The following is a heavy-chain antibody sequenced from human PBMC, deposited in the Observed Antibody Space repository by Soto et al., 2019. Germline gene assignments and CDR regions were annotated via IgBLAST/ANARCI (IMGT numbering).Heavy chain of an antibody. Sequence: QVQLVESGGGVAQSGRSLRLSCAACGFIFSNYAMHWVRQAPGKGVEWVAIISSDGSNTYYASSERSRFIISRNNSETTLYLQTLSIRPEDTAVYYCARNGLLTVTNHRTYLNYRGQGTLVSGSS. J-gene: IGHJ4*02. CDR1: GFIFSNYA. D-gene: IGHD7-27*01. V-gene: IGHV3-30-3*01. CDR2: ISSDGSNT. CDR3: ARNGLLTVTNHRTYLNY.